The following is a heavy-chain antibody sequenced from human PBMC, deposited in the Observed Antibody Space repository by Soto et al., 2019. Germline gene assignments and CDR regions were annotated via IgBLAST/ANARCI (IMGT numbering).Heavy chain of an antibody. J-gene: IGHJ4*02. Sequence: PVGSLRLSCAASGITVSTNYMSWVRQAPGKGLEWVSVIYSDGKTFYADSVKGRFTISRDNSQNTVSLQMNSLRADDTAVDYCGGGGGGGYYDSSGYMAVWGQGTLVTVSS. CDR3: GGGGGGGYYDSSGYMAV. V-gene: IGHV3-53*01. CDR2: IYSDGKT. CDR1: GITVSTNY. D-gene: IGHD3-22*01.